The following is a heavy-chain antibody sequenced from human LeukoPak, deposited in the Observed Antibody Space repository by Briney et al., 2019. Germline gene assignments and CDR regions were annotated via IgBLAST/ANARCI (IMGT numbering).Heavy chain of an antibody. CDR3: ARDGGSTHYYDSSGYYDAFDI. Sequence: GGSLRLSCAASGFTFSSYSMNWVRQAPGKGLEWVSSISSSSSYIYYADSVKGRFTISRDNAKNSLYLQMNSLRAEDTAVYYCARDGGSTHYYDSSGYYDAFDIWGQGTMVTVSS. J-gene: IGHJ3*02. CDR2: ISSSSSYI. V-gene: IGHV3-21*01. D-gene: IGHD3-22*01. CDR1: GFTFSSYS.